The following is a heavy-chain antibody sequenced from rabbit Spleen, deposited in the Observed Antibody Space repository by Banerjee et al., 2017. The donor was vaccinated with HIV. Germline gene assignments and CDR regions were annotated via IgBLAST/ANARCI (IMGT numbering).Heavy chain of an antibody. V-gene: IGHV1S40*01. CDR2: IYTGSGST. J-gene: IGHJ6*01. D-gene: IGHD8-1*01. Sequence: QSLEESGGDLVKPGASLTLTCTASGFDLSSGYDMCWVRQAPGKGLEWIGCIYTGSGSTYYASWAKGRFTISKTSSTTVTLQMTSLTAADTATYFCARDTGTSFSTYGMDLWGQGTLVTVS. CDR1: GFDLSSGYD. CDR3: ARDTGTSFSTYGMDL.